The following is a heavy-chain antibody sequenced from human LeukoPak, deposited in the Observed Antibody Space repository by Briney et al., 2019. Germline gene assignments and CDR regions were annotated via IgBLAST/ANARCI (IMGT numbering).Heavy chain of an antibody. Sequence: GASVKVSCKASGGTLSSYAISWVRQAPGKGLEWMGRINPIFGIANYAQKFQGRVTITADKSTSTAYMELSSLRSEDTAVYYCARGGNCSSTSCQTYYYYGMDVWGQGTTVTVSS. CDR2: INPIFGIA. CDR3: ARGGNCSSTSCQTYYYYGMDV. V-gene: IGHV1-69*04. J-gene: IGHJ6*02. D-gene: IGHD2-2*01. CDR1: GGTLSSYA.